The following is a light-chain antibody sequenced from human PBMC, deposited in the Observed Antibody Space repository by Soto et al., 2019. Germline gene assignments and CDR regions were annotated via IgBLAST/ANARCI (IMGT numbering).Light chain of an antibody. CDR2: YDS. CDR3: QVWDSSSDPWV. Sequence: SYELTQPPSVSVVPGKTARITCGGNNIGSKSVHWYQQKPGQAPVLVIYYDSDRPSGIPERFSGSNSGNTATLTISRVEAGDEADYYCQVWDSSSDPWVFGGGTKLTVL. CDR1: NIGSKS. V-gene: IGLV3-21*04. J-gene: IGLJ3*02.